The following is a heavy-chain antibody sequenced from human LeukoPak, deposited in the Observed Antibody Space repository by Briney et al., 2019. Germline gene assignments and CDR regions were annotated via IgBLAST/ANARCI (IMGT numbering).Heavy chain of an antibody. CDR2: INPSGGST. CDR3: ARMHYDILTQPHNTKYNWFDP. Sequence: ASVKVSCKASGYTFTSYYMHWVRQAPGQGLEWMGIINPSGGSTSYAQKFQGRVTMTRDMSTSTVYMELSSVTAADTAVYYCARMHYDILTQPHNTKYNWFDPWGQGTLVTVSS. D-gene: IGHD3-9*01. V-gene: IGHV1-46*01. J-gene: IGHJ5*02. CDR1: GYTFTSYY.